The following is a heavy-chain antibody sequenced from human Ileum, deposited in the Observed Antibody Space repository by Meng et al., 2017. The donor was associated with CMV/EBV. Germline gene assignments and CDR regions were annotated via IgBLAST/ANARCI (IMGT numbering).Heavy chain of an antibody. V-gene: IGHV1-18*01. CDR2: ISHNGIT. Sequence: FIGHGGIWVRQAPGQGPEWMGWISHNGITSYTQKFQGRVSMTMTTDTSTNTAYMVLTNLRSDDTAVYFCARPMTYCNGGRCHPRGVDYWGQGTLVTVSS. D-gene: IGHD2-15*01. CDR3: ARPMTYCNGGRCHPRGVDY. J-gene: IGHJ4*02. CDR1: FIGHG.